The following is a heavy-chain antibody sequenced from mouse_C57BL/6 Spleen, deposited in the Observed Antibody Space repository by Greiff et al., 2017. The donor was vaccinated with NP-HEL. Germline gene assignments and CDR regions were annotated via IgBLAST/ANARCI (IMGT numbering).Heavy chain of an antibody. CDR1: GYSITSDY. Sequence: EVQLQQSGPGLAKPSQTLSLTCSVTGYSITSDYWNWIRKFPGNKLEYMGYISYSGSTYYNPSLKSRIPITRDTSKKQYYLQLNAVTTEDTATYYCARYKLGPYYFDYWGQGTTLTVSS. CDR3: ARYKLGPYYFDY. D-gene: IGHD4-1*01. V-gene: IGHV3-8*01. J-gene: IGHJ2*01. CDR2: ISYSGST.